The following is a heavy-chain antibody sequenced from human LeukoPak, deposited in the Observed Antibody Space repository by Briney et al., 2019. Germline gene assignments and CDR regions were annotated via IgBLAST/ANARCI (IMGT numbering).Heavy chain of an antibody. CDR3: ARIARIAAAGT. Sequence: SETLSLTCTVSGGSIRSSSYYWGWIRQPPGKGLEWIGSIYYSGSTYYNPSLKSRVTISVDTSKNQFSLKLSSVTAADTAVYYCARIARIAAAGTWGQGTLVTVSS. CDR1: GGSIRSSSYY. D-gene: IGHD6-13*01. CDR2: IYYSGST. V-gene: IGHV4-39*01. J-gene: IGHJ4*02.